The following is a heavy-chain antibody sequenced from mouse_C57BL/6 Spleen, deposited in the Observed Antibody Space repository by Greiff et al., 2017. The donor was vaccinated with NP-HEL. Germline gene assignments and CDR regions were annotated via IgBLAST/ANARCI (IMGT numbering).Heavy chain of an antibody. V-gene: IGHV1-64*01. D-gene: IGHD1-1*01. CDR3: ARGTFGSSYRWFAY. Sequence: VQLQQSGAELVKPGASVKLSCKASGYTFTSYWMHWVKQRPGQGLEWIGMIHPNSGSTNYNEKFKSKATLTVDKSSSPAYMQLSSLTSEDSAVSYCARGTFGSSYRWFAYWGQGTLVTVSA. CDR2: IHPNSGST. CDR1: GYTFTSYW. J-gene: IGHJ3*01.